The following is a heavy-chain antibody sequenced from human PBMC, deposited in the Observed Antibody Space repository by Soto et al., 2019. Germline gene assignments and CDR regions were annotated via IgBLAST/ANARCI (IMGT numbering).Heavy chain of an antibody. CDR1: GYTFTSSA. CDR3: ARVFRGGDADWFDP. D-gene: IGHD2-21*02. V-gene: IGHV1-3*01. J-gene: IGHJ5*02. CDR2: INAGNGNT. Sequence: QVQLVQSGAEVKKPGASVKVSCKASGYTFTSSAMHWVRQAPGQRLEWMGWINAGNGNTKYSQKFQGRGTITRDTSASTAYTELSSLRSEDTAVYYCARVFRGGDADWFDPGGQGTMVTVSS.